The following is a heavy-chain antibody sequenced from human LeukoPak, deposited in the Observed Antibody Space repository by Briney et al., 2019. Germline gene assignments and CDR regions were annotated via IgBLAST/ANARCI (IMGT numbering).Heavy chain of an antibody. CDR1: GGSFSGYY. V-gene: IGHV4-34*01. Sequence: SETLSLTCAVYGGSFSGYYWSWIRQPPGKGLEWIGEINHSGSTNYNPSLKSRVTISVDTSKNQFSLKLSSVTAADTAVYYCARFSSTWYGGIDYWGQGTLVTVSS. CDR2: INHSGST. CDR3: ARFSSTWYGGIDY. D-gene: IGHD6-13*01. J-gene: IGHJ4*02.